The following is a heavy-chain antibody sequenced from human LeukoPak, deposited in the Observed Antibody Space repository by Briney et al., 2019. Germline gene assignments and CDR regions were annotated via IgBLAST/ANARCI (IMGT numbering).Heavy chain of an antibody. Sequence: GGSLRLSCAAPGFTFSSDDMHWVRQATGKGLEWVSGIRPAGDTYYLASVKGRFTISRENAKNSLYLQMNSLRAGDTAVYYCARASSRRKAFFDYWGQGTLVTVSS. CDR3: ARASSRRKAFFDY. J-gene: IGHJ4*02. D-gene: IGHD6-6*01. CDR2: IRPAGDT. CDR1: GFTFSSDD. V-gene: IGHV3-13*01.